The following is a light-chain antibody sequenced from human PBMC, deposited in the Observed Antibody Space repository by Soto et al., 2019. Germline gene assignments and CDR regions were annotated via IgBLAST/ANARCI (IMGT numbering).Light chain of an antibody. V-gene: IGLV2-14*01. CDR1: SDDIGAYDY. CDR3: SSYRSSDTLEV. CDR2: AVS. J-gene: IGLJ1*01. Sequence: QSALTQPSPVSASPGQSISISCTGTSDDIGAYDYVSWYQQHPGKAPKLILYAVSNRPSGVSTRFSGSKSGNTASLTISGVQADDEADYYCSSYRSSDTLEVFGTGTKVTVL.